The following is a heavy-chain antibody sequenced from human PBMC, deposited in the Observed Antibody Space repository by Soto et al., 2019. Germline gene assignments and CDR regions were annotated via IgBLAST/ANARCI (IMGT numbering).Heavy chain of an antibody. J-gene: IGHJ3*02. CDR1: GGSISSGGYY. V-gene: IGHV4-31*03. D-gene: IGHD4-17*01. CDR3: ARTYGAKNDAFDI. Sequence: QVQLQESGPGLVKPSQTLSLTCTVSGGSISSGGYYWSWIRQHPGKGLEWIGYIYYSGSTYYNPSLKSRVXXSXDXXKNQFSLKLSSVTAADTAVYYCARTYGAKNDAFDIWGQGTMVTVSS. CDR2: IYYSGST.